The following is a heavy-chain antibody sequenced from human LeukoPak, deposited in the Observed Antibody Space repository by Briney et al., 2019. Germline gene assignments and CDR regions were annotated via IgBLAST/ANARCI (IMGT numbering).Heavy chain of an antibody. D-gene: IGHD6-19*01. CDR3: ARDESTGRIAVAGKRY. CDR1: GFTFSSYA. Sequence: GGSVRLSCAGSGFTFSSYAMHWVRQAPGKGLEWVAVISYDGSNKYYADSVKGRFTISRDNSKNTLYLQMNSLRAEDTAVYYCARDESTGRIAVAGKRYWGQGTLVTVSS. V-gene: IGHV3-30*04. CDR2: ISYDGSNK. J-gene: IGHJ4*02.